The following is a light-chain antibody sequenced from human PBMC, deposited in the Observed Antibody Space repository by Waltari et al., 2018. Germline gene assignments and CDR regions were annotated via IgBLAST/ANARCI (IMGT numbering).Light chain of an antibody. V-gene: IGLV1-47*01. CDR2: RNN. J-gene: IGLJ1*01. Sequence: GQRVTVSCSGSSSNIGSNYVYWYQQLTGTAPKLLIYRNNQLPSGFPDRFSGSKSGTSASLAISGLRSEDEADYYCAAWDDSLSGFYVFGTGTKVTVL. CDR1: SSNIGSNY. CDR3: AAWDDSLSGFYV.